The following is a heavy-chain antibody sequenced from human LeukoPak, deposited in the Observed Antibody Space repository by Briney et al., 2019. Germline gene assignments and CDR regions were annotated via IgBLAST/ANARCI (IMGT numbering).Heavy chain of an antibody. J-gene: IGHJ2*01. CDR1: GSSVSTFY. CDR2: VHDTGST. CDR3: ARGSTDVYWYLDV. D-gene: IGHD1-26*01. V-gene: IGHV4-59*02. Sequence: SETLSLTCIVSGSSVSTFYWSWLRQSPGTGLEWIGFVHDTGSTAYNPSLKSRVTISLETSKNQLTLMLTSVTAADTAMYYCARGSTDVYWYLDVWGRGTLVTVSS.